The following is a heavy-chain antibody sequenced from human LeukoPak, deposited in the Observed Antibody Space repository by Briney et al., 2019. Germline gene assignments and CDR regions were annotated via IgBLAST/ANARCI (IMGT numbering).Heavy chain of an antibody. Sequence: PGGSLRLSCAASGFTFSSYSMNWVRQAPGKGLEWVSCISSSSNYIYYADSVKGRFTISRDNAKNSLYLQMNSLRAEDTAVYYCARDEGVSFDYWGQGTLVTVSS. CDR2: ISSSSNYI. CDR3: ARDEGVSFDY. V-gene: IGHV3-21*01. CDR1: GFTFSSYS. J-gene: IGHJ4*02.